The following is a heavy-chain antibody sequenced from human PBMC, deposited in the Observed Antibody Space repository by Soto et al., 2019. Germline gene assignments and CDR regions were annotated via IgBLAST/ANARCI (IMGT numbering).Heavy chain of an antibody. Sequence: GGSLRLSCAASGFTFSSYSMNWVRQAPGKGLEWVSYISSSSSTIYYADSGKGRFTISRDNAKNSLYLQMNCLRAEDTAVYYCARDLYCTNGVCYSALGGMDVWGQGTTVTVSS. CDR2: ISSSSSTI. V-gene: IGHV3-48*01. J-gene: IGHJ6*02. CDR3: ARDLYCTNGVCYSALGGMDV. D-gene: IGHD2-8*01. CDR1: GFTFSSYS.